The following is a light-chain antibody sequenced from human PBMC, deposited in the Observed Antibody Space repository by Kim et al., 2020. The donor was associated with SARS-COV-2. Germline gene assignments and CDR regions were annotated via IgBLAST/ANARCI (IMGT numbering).Light chain of an antibody. CDR1: QSITRNF. J-gene: IGKJ1*01. CDR2: GAS. V-gene: IGKV3-20*01. Sequence: EIVLTQSPGTLSLSPGEIATLSCRASQSITRNFLTWYHHKPGQAPRLLIYGASTRATGIPDRFSGSGSGTDFTLTISGLEPEDFAVYYCQYFGTTSWTFGQGTKVDIK. CDR3: QYFGTTSWT.